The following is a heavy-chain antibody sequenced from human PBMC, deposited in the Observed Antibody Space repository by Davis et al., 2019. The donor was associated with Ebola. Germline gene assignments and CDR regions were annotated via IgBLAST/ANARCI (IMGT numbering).Heavy chain of an antibody. CDR1: GYTLTELS. J-gene: IGHJ6*02. V-gene: IGHV1-24*01. Sequence: ASVKVSCKVSGYTLTELSMHWVRQAPGKGLEWMGGFDPEDGETIYAQKFQGRVTMTEDTSTDTAYMELSSLRSEDTAVYYCATSAGFTIFGVVIIAGMDVWGQGTTVTVSS. CDR2: FDPEDGET. CDR3: ATSAGFTIFGVVIIAGMDV. D-gene: IGHD3-3*01.